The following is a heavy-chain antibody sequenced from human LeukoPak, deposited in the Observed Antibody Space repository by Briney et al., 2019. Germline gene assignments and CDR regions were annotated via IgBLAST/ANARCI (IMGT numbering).Heavy chain of an antibody. D-gene: IGHD3-22*01. Sequence: GGSLRLSCAASGFTFSSYAMSWVRQAPGKGLERVSAISGSGGSTYYADSVKGRFTISRDNSKNTLYLQMNSLRAEDTAVYYCAKAVPYYYDSSGYPFDHWGQGTLVTVSS. V-gene: IGHV3-23*01. J-gene: IGHJ4*02. CDR2: ISGSGGST. CDR1: GFTFSSYA. CDR3: AKAVPYYYDSSGYPFDH.